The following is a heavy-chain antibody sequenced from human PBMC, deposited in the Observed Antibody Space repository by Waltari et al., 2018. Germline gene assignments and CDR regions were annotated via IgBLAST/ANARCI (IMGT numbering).Heavy chain of an antibody. J-gene: IGHJ6*03. D-gene: IGHD2-21*02. Sequence: QLQLQESGPGLVKPSETLSLTCTVSGGSISTTTYSWGWIRQPPGKGLEWIGSIYYSGSTAQNPSSNSRVTMSGDTSKNQFSLKLNSVTAADTAVYYCARQATDTYYYYYMDVWGKGTTVTVSS. CDR3: ARQATDTYYYYYMDV. V-gene: IGHV4-39*01. CDR2: IYYSGST. CDR1: GGSISTTTYS.